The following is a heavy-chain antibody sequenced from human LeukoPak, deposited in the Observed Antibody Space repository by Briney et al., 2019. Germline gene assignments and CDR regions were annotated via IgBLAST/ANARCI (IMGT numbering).Heavy chain of an antibody. J-gene: IGHJ2*01. CDR1: GSTLSDLS. Sequence: ASVKVSCKVSGSTLSDLSLHWVRQAPGKGLEYVGGSDPEDGETFHAQNFQGRVTVTEDTSIDTAYMELSSLRSEDTAVYYCVTDRARLFWYFDLWGRGTLVTVSS. V-gene: IGHV1-24*01. D-gene: IGHD2-21*02. CDR2: SDPEDGET. CDR3: VTDRARLFWYFDL.